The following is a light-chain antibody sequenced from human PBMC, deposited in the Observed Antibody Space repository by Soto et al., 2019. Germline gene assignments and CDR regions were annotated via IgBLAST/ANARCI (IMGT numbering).Light chain of an antibody. J-gene: IGKJ1*01. CDR2: DAS. CDR1: QSISSW. V-gene: IGKV1-5*01. Sequence: DIQMTQSPSTLSASLGERFTITCRASQSISSWLAWYQQKPGKAPKLLIYDASSLESGVPSRFSGSGSGTEFTLTISSLQPDDFATYYCQQYNSYSAWTFGQGTKVDI. CDR3: QQYNSYSAWT.